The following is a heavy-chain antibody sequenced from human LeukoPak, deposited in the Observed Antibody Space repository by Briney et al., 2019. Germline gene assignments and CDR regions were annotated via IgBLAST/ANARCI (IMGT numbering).Heavy chain of an antibody. Sequence: GGSLRLSCAASGFTFSSYAMSWVRQAPGKGLEWVSAISGSDGSTYYADSVKGRFTISRDNSKNTLYLQMNSLRAEDTAVYYCAKGARAYGSGSYKLFYYYMDVWGKGTTVTVSS. CDR3: AKGARAYGSGSYKLFYYYMDV. CDR2: ISGSDGST. V-gene: IGHV3-23*01. J-gene: IGHJ6*03. D-gene: IGHD3-10*01. CDR1: GFTFSSYA.